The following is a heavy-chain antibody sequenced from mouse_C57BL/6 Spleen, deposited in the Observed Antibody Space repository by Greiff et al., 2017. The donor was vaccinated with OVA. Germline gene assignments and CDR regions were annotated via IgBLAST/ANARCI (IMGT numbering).Heavy chain of an antibody. CDR3: ARGGDGYYRYFDV. Sequence: VQLQQPGAELVKPGASVKLSCKASGYTFTSYWMHWVKQRPGQGLEWIGMIHPNSGSTNYNEKFKSKATLTVDKSSSTAYMQLSSLTSEDSAVYYCARGGDGYYRYFDVWGTGTTVTVSS. D-gene: IGHD2-3*01. J-gene: IGHJ1*03. V-gene: IGHV1-64*01. CDR1: GYTFTSYW. CDR2: IHPNSGST.